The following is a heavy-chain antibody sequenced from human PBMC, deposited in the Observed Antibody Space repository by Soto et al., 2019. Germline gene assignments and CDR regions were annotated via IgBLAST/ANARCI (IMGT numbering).Heavy chain of an antibody. CDR2: MNPNSGNT. D-gene: IGHD3-10*01. CDR1: GYTFTSYD. CDR3: ARGGVFFFAAPTNPFDY. Sequence: GASVKVSCKASGYTFTSYDINWGRQATGQGLEWMGWMNPNSGNTGYAQKFQGRVTMTRNTSISTAYMELSSLRSEDTAVYYCARGGVFFFAAPTNPFDYWGQGTLVTVSS. V-gene: IGHV1-8*01. J-gene: IGHJ4*02.